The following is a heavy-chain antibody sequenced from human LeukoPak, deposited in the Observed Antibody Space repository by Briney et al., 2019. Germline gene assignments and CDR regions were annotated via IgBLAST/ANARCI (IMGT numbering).Heavy chain of an antibody. J-gene: IGHJ5*02. CDR3: TRENYVPDP. CDR1: GYNFSPYW. Sequence: PGGSLRLSCVASGYNFSPYWMSWVRQTPGKGLEWVASISDGGYATYYVDSVRGRFTISRDDAKNSLFLQMNGLGADDTAVYYCTRENYVPDPWGQGTLVTVSS. D-gene: IGHD3-10*02. V-gene: IGHV3-7*03. CDR2: ISDGGYAT.